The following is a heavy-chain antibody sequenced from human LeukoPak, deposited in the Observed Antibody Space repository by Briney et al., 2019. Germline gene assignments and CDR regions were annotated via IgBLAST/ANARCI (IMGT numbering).Heavy chain of an antibody. Sequence: SQTLSLTCTVSGGSISSGGYYWSWIRQQPGKGLEWIVYIYNSGSTYYNPSLKSRVSISVGTSKNQFSLMLSSVTAADTAVYYCARGYSSASHYWGQGTLVTVSS. V-gene: IGHV4-31*03. J-gene: IGHJ4*02. CDR1: GGSISSGGYY. CDR3: ARGYSSASHY. D-gene: IGHD6-19*01. CDR2: IYNSGST.